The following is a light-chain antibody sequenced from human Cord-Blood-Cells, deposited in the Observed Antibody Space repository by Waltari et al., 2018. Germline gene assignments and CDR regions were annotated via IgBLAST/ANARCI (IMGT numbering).Light chain of an antibody. CDR3: YSAADNIV. CDR2: KDS. CDR1: VLAKKY. V-gene: IGLV3-27*01. J-gene: IGLJ2*01. Sequence: SYELTQPSSVSVSPGQTARITCSGDVLAKKYARWFQQKPGQAPVLVIYKDSERPSGIPERFSVSSSGTTVTLTISGAQVEDEADYYCYSAADNIVFGGGTKLTVL.